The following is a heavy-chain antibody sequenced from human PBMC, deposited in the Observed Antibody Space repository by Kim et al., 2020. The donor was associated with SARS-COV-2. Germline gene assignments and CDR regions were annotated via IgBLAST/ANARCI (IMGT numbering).Heavy chain of an antibody. V-gene: IGHV4-39*01. J-gene: IGHJ4*02. D-gene: IGHD6-19*01. CDR1: GGSISSSSYY. CDR2: IYYSGST. Sequence: SETLSLTCTVSGGSISSSSYYWGWIRQPPGKGLEWIGSIYYSGSTYYNPSLKSRVTISVDTSKNQFSLKLSSVTAADTAVYYCARVQWLVHGSFDYWGQGTLVTVSS. CDR3: ARVQWLVHGSFDY.